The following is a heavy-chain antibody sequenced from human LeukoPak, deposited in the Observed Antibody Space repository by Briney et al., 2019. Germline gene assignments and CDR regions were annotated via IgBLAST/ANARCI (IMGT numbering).Heavy chain of an antibody. CDR2: INHSGST. CDR1: GGSFSGYY. D-gene: IGHD3-16*02. J-gene: IGHJ4*02. Sequence: SETLSLTCAVYGGSFSGYYWSWIRQPPGKGLEWIGEINHSGSTNYNPSLKSRVTISVDTSKNQFSLKLSSVTAADTAVYYCARGRVITLGGVIVLYGVSDFDYWGQGTLVTVSS. V-gene: IGHV4-34*01. CDR3: ARGRVITLGGVIVLYGVSDFDY.